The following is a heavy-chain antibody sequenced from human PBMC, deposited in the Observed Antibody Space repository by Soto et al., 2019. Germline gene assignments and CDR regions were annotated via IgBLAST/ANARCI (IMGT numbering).Heavy chain of an antibody. V-gene: IGHV3-23*01. CDR1: GFTFSSYA. D-gene: IGHD3-10*01. CDR3: AHSPITMVRGVMFDY. CDR2: ISGSGGST. Sequence: SLRLSCAASGFTFSSYAMSWVRQAPGKGLEWVSAISGSGGSTYYADSVKGRFTISRDNSKNTLYLQMNSLRAEDTATYYCAHSPITMVRGVMFDYWGQGTLVTVSS. J-gene: IGHJ4*02.